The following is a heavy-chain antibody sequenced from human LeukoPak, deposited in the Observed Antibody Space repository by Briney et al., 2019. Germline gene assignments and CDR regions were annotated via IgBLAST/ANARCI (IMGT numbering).Heavy chain of an antibody. CDR2: IYYSGST. Sequence: PSETLSLTCTVSGGSISSGGYYWSWIRQHPGKGLEWIGYIYYSGSTYYNPSLKSRVTISVDTSKNQFSLKLSSVTAADTAVYYCARSGGSSGYLYYFDYWGQGTLVTVSS. J-gene: IGHJ4*02. CDR3: ARSGGSSGYLYYFDY. D-gene: IGHD3-22*01. V-gene: IGHV4-31*03. CDR1: GGSISSGGYY.